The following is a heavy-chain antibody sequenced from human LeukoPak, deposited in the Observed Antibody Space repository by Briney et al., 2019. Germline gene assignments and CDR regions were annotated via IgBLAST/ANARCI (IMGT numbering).Heavy chain of an antibody. V-gene: IGHV3-48*01. D-gene: IGHD6-13*01. J-gene: IGHJ4*02. CDR1: GFTFSSYS. CDR3: AKQVSSSWYEYYFDY. Sequence: PGGSLRLSCAASGFTFSSYSMNWVRQAPGKGLEWVSYISSSSSTIYYADSVKGRFTISRDNAKNSLYLQMNSLRAEDTAVYYCAKQVSSSWYEYYFDYWGQGTLVTVSS. CDR2: ISSSSSTI.